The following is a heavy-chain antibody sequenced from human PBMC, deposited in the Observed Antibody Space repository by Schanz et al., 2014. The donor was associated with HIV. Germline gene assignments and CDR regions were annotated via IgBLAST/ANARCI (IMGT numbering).Heavy chain of an antibody. CDR1: GFTFYNYA. D-gene: IGHD2-8*01. CDR2: ISGGGRDK. J-gene: IGHJ6*02. CDR3: ANSGYCTSGICYTRGTGMVV. V-gene: IGHV3-23*01. Sequence: EVRLLESGGGLVQPGGSLRLSCAVSGFTFYNYAMNWVRQAPGKGLEYVATISGGGRDKYYADSVRGRVTISRDNPKNMLYLQMNSLRAEDTAVYYCANSGYCTSGICYTRGTGMVVWGQGTTVTVSS.